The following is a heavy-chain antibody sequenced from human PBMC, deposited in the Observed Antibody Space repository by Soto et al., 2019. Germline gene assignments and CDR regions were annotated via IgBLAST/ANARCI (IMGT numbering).Heavy chain of an antibody. CDR2: INHSGST. J-gene: IGHJ4*02. Sequence: PSDTLSLTCAVYGGSFSGYYWSWIRKPPGKGLEWIGEINHSGSTNYNPSLKSRVTISVDTSKNQFSLKLSSVTAADTAVYYCARGREYYDILTGYYHTFDYWGQGTLVTVSS. CDR3: ARGREYYDILTGYYHTFDY. CDR1: GGSFSGYY. D-gene: IGHD3-9*01. V-gene: IGHV4-34*01.